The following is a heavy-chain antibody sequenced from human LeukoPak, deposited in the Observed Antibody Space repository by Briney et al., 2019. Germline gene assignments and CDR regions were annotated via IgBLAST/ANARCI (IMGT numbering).Heavy chain of an antibody. CDR3: ARARRLNYNWFDP. V-gene: IGHV1-2*02. CDR2: INPNSGGT. J-gene: IGHJ5*02. Sequence: GASVKVPCKASGYTFTGYYMHWVRQAPGQGLEWMGWINPNSGGTNYAQKFQGRVTMTRDTSISTAYMELSRLRSDDTAVYYCARARRLNYNWFDPWGQGTLVTVSS. CDR1: GYTFTGYY.